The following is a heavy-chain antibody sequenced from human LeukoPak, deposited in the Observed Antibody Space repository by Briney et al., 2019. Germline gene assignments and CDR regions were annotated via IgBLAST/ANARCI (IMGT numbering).Heavy chain of an antibody. CDR1: GGSFSGYY. D-gene: IGHD2-2*01. CDR3: ARLRRCSSTSCYQDIRYIPPYLKYYYYYMDV. V-gene: IGHV4-34*01. J-gene: IGHJ6*03. Sequence: RSSETLSLTCAVYGGSFSGYYWSWIRQPPGKGLEWIGEINHSGSTNYNPSLKSRVTISVDTSKNQFSLKLSSVTAADTAVYYCARLRRCSSTSCYQDIRYIPPYLKYYYYYMDVWGKGTTVTISS. CDR2: INHSGST.